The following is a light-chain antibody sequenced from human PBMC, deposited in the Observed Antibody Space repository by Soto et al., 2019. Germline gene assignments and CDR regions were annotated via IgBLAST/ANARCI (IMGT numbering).Light chain of an antibody. J-gene: IGLJ2*01. Sequence: QSALTQPASVSGSPGQSITVSCTGTSSDVGGYNYVSWYQHHPGKAPKLIIYEVSNRPSGVSNRFSASKSGNTASLTISGLQAEDEADYYCSSYTTSSTLVFGKGTKVTVL. V-gene: IGLV2-14*01. CDR3: SSYTTSSTLV. CDR1: SSDVGGYNY. CDR2: EVS.